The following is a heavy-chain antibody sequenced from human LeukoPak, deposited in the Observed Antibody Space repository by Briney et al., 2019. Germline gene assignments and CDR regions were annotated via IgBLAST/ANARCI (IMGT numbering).Heavy chain of an antibody. J-gene: IGHJ4*02. CDR3: ARSDSSGWYPGDY. CDR2: IYSGGST. CDR1: GFTFSSYW. D-gene: IGHD6-19*01. Sequence: GGSLRLSCAASGFTFSSYWMSWVRQAPGKGLEWVSVIYSGGSTYYADSVKGRFTISRDNSKNTLYLQMNSLRAKDTAVYYCARSDSSGWYPGDYWGQGTLVTVSS. V-gene: IGHV3-53*01.